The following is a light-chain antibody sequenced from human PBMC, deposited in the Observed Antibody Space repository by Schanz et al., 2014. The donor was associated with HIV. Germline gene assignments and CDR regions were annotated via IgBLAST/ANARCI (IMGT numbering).Light chain of an antibody. CDR1: SSDVGGYNY. Sequence: QSALTQPRSVSGSPGQSVAISCTGTSSDVGGYNYVSWYQQHPGKAPQLMIYDGSRRPSGVSNRFSGSKSGNTASLSISGLQAEDEADYYCSSYTGGSPLGVFGGGTKLTVL. CDR2: DGS. V-gene: IGLV2-14*01. CDR3: SSYTGGSPLGV. J-gene: IGLJ2*01.